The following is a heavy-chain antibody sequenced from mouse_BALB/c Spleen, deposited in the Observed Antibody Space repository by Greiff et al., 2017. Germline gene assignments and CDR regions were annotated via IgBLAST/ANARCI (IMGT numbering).Heavy chain of an antibody. Sequence: VVSGGGLVKPGGSLKLSCAASGFTFCDYFMYWVRQTPEKRLVWVSTISYGGSYTYYPDSVMVRFTIFRDNAKNNLYLQMSSLKYEETAMYYCASDPHAGYYGSSPYYNAMDDWGQGNSDAVSS. J-gene: IGHJ4*01. V-gene: IGHV5-4*02. CDR3: ASDPHAGYYGSSPYYNAMDD. CDR2: ISYGGSYT. CDR1: GFTFCDYF. D-gene: IGHD1-1*01.